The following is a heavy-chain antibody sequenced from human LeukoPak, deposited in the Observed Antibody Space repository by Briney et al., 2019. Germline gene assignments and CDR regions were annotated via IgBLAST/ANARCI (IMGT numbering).Heavy chain of an antibody. CDR1: GFTFSSYW. V-gene: IGHV3-30*03. Sequence: GGSLRLSCAASGFTFSSYWMSWVRQAPGKGLEWVAGMSYHGSHTYFADSVKGRFSISRDDSKNTLYLRMNSLRVEDTAVYFCARDPERLAQGYFDVWGRGTLVTVSS. CDR2: MSYHGSHT. J-gene: IGHJ2*01. CDR3: ARDPERLAQGYFDV.